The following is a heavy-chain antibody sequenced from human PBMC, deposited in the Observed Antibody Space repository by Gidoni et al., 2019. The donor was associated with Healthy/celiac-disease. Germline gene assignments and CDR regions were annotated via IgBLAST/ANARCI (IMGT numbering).Heavy chain of an antibody. D-gene: IGHD6-13*01. CDR2: INHSGST. Sequence: QVQLQQWGAGLLKPSETLSLTCAVYGGSFSGYYWSWIRQPPGKGLEWIGEINHSGSTNYNPSLKSRVTISVDTSKNQFSLKLSSVTAADTAVYYCARSKRIAAAGGYYYGMDVWGQGTTVTVSS. CDR1: GGSFSGYY. V-gene: IGHV4-34*01. J-gene: IGHJ6*02. CDR3: ARSKRIAAAGGYYYGMDV.